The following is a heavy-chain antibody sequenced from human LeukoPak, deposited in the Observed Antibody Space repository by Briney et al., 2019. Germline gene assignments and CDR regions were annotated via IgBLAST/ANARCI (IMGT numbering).Heavy chain of an antibody. CDR2: FHNSRTT. CDR3: ARGHLALSP. CDR1: GGSISGYS. Sequence: SETLSLTCTVSGGSISGYSWTWIRQPPGQGLEWIGYFHNSRTTSYNPSLTGRVIISVDTAMDQISLKLNSVTAADTAVYYCARGHLALSPWGQGTLVTVSS. D-gene: IGHD2-21*01. J-gene: IGHJ5*02. V-gene: IGHV4-59*01.